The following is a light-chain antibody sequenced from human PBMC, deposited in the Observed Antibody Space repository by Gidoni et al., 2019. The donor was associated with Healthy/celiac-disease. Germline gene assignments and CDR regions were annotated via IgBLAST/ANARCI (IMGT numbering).Light chain of an antibody. J-gene: IGLJ3*02. CDR1: SSDVGGYNY. CDR2: EVS. V-gene: IGLV2-14*01. Sequence: QSALTQPASVSGSPGQSITLSCTGTSSDVGGYNYVSWYQQHPGKAPKLMIYEVSNRPSGVSNRFSGSKSGNTASLTISGLQAEDEAYYYCSSYTSSSTVFGGGTKLTVL. CDR3: SSYTSSSTV.